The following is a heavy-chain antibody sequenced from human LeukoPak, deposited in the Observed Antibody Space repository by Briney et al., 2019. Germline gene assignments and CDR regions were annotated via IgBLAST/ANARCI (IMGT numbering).Heavy chain of an antibody. CDR3: ARARFSSGWYGSIFDY. J-gene: IGHJ4*02. CDR2: MNPNSGNT. V-gene: IGHV1-8*01. Sequence: ASVKVSCKASGYTFTSYDINWVRQATGQGLKWMGWMNPNSGNTGYAQKFQGRVTMTRNTSIRTAYMELSSLRSEVTAVYYCARARFSSGWYGSIFDYWGQGTLVTVSS. D-gene: IGHD6-19*01. CDR1: GYTFTSYD.